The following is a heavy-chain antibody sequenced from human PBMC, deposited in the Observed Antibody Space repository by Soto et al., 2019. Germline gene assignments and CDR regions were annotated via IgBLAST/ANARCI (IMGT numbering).Heavy chain of an antibody. CDR2: IIPILGIA. J-gene: IGHJ6*02. D-gene: IGHD2-15*01. V-gene: IGHV1-69*02. CDR3: ARAGWSYYYYYGMEV. Sequence: QVQLVQSGAEVKKPGSSVKVSCKASGGTFSSYTISWVRQAPGQGLEWMGRIIPILGIANYAQKFQGRVTITADKPTSAAYIVLSSLTSEDTAVYYCARAGWSYYYYYGMEVWGQGTTVTVSS. CDR1: GGTFSSYT.